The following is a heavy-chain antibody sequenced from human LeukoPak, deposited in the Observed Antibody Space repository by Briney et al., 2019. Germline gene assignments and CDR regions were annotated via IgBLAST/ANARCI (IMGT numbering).Heavy chain of an antibody. CDR1: GFTFDDYA. Sequence: PGGSLRLSCAASGFTFDDYAMHWVRQAPGKGLEWVSGISWNSGSIGYADSVKGRFTISRDNAKNSLYLQMNSLRAEDTALYYCAKDNLRWSRSDYFDYWGQGTLVTVSP. CDR3: AKDNLRWSRSDYFDY. D-gene: IGHD2-15*01. CDR2: ISWNSGSI. J-gene: IGHJ4*02. V-gene: IGHV3-9*01.